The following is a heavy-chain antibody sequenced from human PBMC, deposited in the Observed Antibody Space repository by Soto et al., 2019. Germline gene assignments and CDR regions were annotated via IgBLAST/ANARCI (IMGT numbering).Heavy chain of an antibody. CDR3: ARLVVAATGSNFDY. Sequence: GGSISSGGYSWGWIRQPPGKGLEWIGYIYHSGSTCYSPSLKSRVTISVDRSKNQFALKLSSVTAADTAVYYCARLVVAATGSNFDYWGQGTLVTVSS. V-gene: IGHV4-30-2*01. J-gene: IGHJ4*02. CDR1: GGSISSGGYS. D-gene: IGHD2-15*01. CDR2: IYHSGST.